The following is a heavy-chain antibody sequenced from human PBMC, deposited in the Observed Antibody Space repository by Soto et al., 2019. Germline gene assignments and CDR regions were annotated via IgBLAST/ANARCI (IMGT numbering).Heavy chain of an antibody. CDR1: GYTFTSYD. V-gene: IGHV1-8*01. Sequence: ASVKVSCKASGYTFTSYDINWVRQATGQGLEWMGWMNPNSGNTGYAQKFQGRVTMTRNTSISTAYMELSSLRSEDTAVYYCARVGDNIAASSGTFDYWGQGTLVTVSS. D-gene: IGHD6-13*01. CDR2: MNPNSGNT. J-gene: IGHJ4*02. CDR3: ARVGDNIAASSGTFDY.